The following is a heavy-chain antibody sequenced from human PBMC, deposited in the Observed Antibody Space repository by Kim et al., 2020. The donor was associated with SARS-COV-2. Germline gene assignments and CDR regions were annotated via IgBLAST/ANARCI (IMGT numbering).Heavy chain of an antibody. CDR3: ARESTKGQLP. CDR2: IYYSGST. J-gene: IGHJ5*02. D-gene: IGHD6-13*01. CDR1: GGSISSSSYY. Sequence: SETLSLTCTVSGGSISSSSYYWGWIRQPPGKGLEWIGSIYYSGSTYYNPSLKSRVTISVDTSKNQFSLKLSSVTAADTAVYYCARESTKGQLPWGQGTLVTVSS. V-gene: IGHV4-39*07.